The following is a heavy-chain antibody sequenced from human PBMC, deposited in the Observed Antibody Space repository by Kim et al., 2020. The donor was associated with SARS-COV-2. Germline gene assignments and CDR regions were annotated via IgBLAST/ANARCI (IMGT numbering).Heavy chain of an antibody. CDR3: ARQPRIRRYFDSLPYHNWFDP. D-gene: IGHD3-9*01. CDR1: GYSFTSYW. J-gene: IGHJ5*02. Sequence: GESLKISCKGSGYSFTSYWIGWVRQMPGKGLEWMGIIYPGDSDTRYSPSFQGQVTISADKSISTAYLQWSSLKASDTAMYYCARQPRIRRYFDSLPYHNWFDPWGQGTLVTVSS. CDR2: IYPGDSDT. V-gene: IGHV5-51*01.